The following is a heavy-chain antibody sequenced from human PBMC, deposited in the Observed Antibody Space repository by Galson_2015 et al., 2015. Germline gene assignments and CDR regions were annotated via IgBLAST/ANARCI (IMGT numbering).Heavy chain of an antibody. CDR2: IYPGDSDT. V-gene: IGHV5-51*03. D-gene: IGHD2-2*01. J-gene: IGHJ6*02. CDR3: ARAGYCSSTSCYPYRTYYGMDV. Sequence: QSGAEVKKPGESLKISCKGSGYSFTSYWIGWVRQMPGKGLEWMGIIYPGDSDTRYSPSFQGQVTISADKSISTAYLQWSSLKASDTAMYYCARAGYCSSTSCYPYRTYYGMDVWGQGTTVTVSS. CDR1: GYSFTSYW.